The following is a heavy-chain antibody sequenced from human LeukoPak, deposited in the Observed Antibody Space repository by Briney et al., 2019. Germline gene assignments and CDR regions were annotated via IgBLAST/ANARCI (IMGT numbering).Heavy chain of an antibody. V-gene: IGHV3-23*01. J-gene: IGHJ6*02. CDR1: GFTFSSYA. CDR3: ARVVMGTPFGPLDYYYYGMDV. Sequence: GGSLRLSCAASGFTFSSYAMSWVRQAPGKGLEWVSAISGSGGSTYYADSVKSRFTISRDNSKNTLYLQMNSLRAEDTAVYYCARVVMGTPFGPLDYYYYGMDVWGQGTTVTVSS. D-gene: IGHD3-16*01. CDR2: ISGSGGST.